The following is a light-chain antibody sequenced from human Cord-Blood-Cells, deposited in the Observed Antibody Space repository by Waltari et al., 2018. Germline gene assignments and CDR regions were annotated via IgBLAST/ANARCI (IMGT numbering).Light chain of an antibody. V-gene: IGKV1-9*01. CDR1: QGISSY. J-gene: IGKJ4*01. Sequence: DIQLTQSPSFPSASVGDSVTITCRASQGISSYLAWYQQKPGKAPKLLIYAASTVQSGVPSRFSGSGSGTEFTLTISSLQSEDFATYYCQQLNSYSLTFGGGTKVEIK. CDR2: AAS. CDR3: QQLNSYSLT.